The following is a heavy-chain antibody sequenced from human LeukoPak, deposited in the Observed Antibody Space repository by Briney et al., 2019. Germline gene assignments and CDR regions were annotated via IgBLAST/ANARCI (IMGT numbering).Heavy chain of an antibody. CDR3: ARHGRIFVTGYPLPSSNSPFDP. Sequence: KTSETLSLTCTVSGGSISSSSYYWGWIRQPPGKGLEWIGSIYYSGSTYYNPSLKSRVTISVDTSKNQFSLKLSSVTAADTAVYYCARHGRIFVTGYPLPSSNSPFDPWGQGTLVTVSS. CDR1: GGSISSSSYY. V-gene: IGHV4-39*01. CDR2: IYYSGST. J-gene: IGHJ5*02. D-gene: IGHD2-2*01.